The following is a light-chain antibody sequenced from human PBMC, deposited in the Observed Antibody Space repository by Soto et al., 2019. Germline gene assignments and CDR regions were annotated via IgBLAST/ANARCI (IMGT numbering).Light chain of an antibody. CDR1: HGLVNW. V-gene: IGKV1-12*01. CDR3: QQTSSFPLT. Sequence: DIQVTQSPSSVSASVGDRVTITGRTIHGLVNWLAWYQQKPVKAPKLLIYAASNSQSGVPSRFSGSGSGTDFTLTISSLQPEDFATYYCQQTSSFPLTFGGGTKVEIK. J-gene: IGKJ4*01. CDR2: AAS.